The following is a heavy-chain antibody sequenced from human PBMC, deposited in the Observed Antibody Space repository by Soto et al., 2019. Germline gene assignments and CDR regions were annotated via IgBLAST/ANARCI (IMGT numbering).Heavy chain of an antibody. CDR3: ARASVVLRFLEWLPSGGMDV. V-gene: IGHV1-69*06. J-gene: IGHJ6*02. D-gene: IGHD3-3*01. CDR2: IIPIFGTA. CDR1: GGTFSSYA. Sequence: SVKVSCKASGGTFSSYAISWVRRAPGQGLEWMGGIIPIFGTANYAQKFQGRVTITADKSTSTAXXXXXXXXXXXXAVYYCARASVVLRFLEWLPSGGMDVWGQGTTVTVSS.